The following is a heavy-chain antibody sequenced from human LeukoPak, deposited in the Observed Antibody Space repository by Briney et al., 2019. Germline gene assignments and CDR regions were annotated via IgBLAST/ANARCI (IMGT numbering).Heavy chain of an antibody. CDR2: IYYSGST. D-gene: IGHD5-24*01. CDR1: GGSISSSSYY. CDR3: ARDAVEMATNFDY. V-gene: IGHV4-39*07. Sequence: SETLSLTCTVSGGSISSSSYYWGWIRQPPGTGLEWIGSIYYSGSTYYNPSLKSRVTTSVDTSKNQFSLKLSSVTAADTAVYYCARDAVEMATNFDYWGQGTLVTVSS. J-gene: IGHJ4*02.